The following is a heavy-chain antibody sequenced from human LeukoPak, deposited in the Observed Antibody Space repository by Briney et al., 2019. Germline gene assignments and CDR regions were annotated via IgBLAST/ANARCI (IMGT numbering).Heavy chain of an antibody. CDR2: ISAYHGNT. Sequence: ASVKLSCKASGYTFTSYGICWVRQAPGQGHEWLGLISAYHGNTNYAQELQGRVPMTTDTSTSTAYMELRSLISDNTAVYYCARVSGMIVAVIDHRHDYWGQGTLVTVSS. D-gene: IGHD3-22*01. CDR1: GYTFTSYG. V-gene: IGHV1-18*01. J-gene: IGHJ4*02. CDR3: ARVSGMIVAVIDHRHDY.